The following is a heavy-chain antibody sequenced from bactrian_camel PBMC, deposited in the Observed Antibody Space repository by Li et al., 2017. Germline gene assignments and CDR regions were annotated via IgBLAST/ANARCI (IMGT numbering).Heavy chain of an antibody. CDR1: GYTYNRNC. V-gene: IGHV3S53*01. CDR2: VDSTGNA. Sequence: HVQLVESGGGLVQPGGSLRLSCAASGYTYNRNCMAWFRQAPGKEREGVTTVDSTGNANYAESVKGRYTIIMNNAQNTVWLQMNSLLPEDTAMYYCVADERDCRYRPNFWGQGTQVTVS. CDR3: VADERDCRYRPNF. D-gene: IGHD2*01. J-gene: IGHJ4*01.